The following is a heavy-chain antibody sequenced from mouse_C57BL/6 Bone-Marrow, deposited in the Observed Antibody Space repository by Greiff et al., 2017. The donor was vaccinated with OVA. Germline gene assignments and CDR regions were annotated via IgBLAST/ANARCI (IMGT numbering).Heavy chain of an antibody. CDR3: AICYDYDAFAY. Sequence: QVQLQQPGAELVRPGSSVKLSCKASGYTFTSYWMDWVKQRPGQGLEWIGNIYPSDSETHYNQKFKDKATLTVDKSSSTAYMQLSSLTSEDSAVFFCAICYDYDAFAYWGQGTLVTVSA. J-gene: IGHJ3*01. CDR1: GYTFTSYW. V-gene: IGHV1-61*01. D-gene: IGHD2-4*01. CDR2: IYPSDSET.